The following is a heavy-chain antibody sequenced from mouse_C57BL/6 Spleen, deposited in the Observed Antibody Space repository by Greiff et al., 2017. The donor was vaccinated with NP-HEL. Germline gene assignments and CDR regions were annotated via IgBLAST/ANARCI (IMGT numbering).Heavy chain of an antibody. J-gene: IGHJ2*01. CDR3: ARSTELYYFDY. CDR2: IYPGDGDT. Sequence: QVQLQQSGAELVKPGASVKISCKASGYAFSSYWMNWVKQRPGKGLEWIGQIYPGDGDTNYNGKFKGKATLTADKSSSTAYMQLSSLTSEDSAVYFCARSTELYYFDYWGQGTTLTVSS. CDR1: GYAFSSYW. D-gene: IGHD3-3*01. V-gene: IGHV1-80*01.